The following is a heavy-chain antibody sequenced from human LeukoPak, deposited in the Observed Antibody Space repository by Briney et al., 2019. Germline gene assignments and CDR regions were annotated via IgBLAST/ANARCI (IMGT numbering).Heavy chain of an antibody. CDR2: IYYSGST. D-gene: IGHD3-22*01. CDR1: GGSISSGGYS. CDR3: ARVTYYYDSSGHPYYWYFDL. J-gene: IGHJ2*01. Sequence: SETLSLTCAVSGGSISSGGYSWSWIRQPPGKGLEWIGYIYYSGSTYYNPSLKSRVTISVDTSKNQFSLKLSSVTAADTAVYYCARVTYYYDSSGHPYYWYFDLWGRGTPVTVSS. V-gene: IGHV4-30-4*07.